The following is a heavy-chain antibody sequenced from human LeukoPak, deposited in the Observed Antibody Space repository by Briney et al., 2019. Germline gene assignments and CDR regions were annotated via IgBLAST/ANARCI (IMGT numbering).Heavy chain of an antibody. CDR2: INPNSGGT. CDR1: GYTFTGYY. CDR3: AILLGYSYGVDAFDI. J-gene: IGHJ3*02. Sequence: ASVKVSCKASGYTFTGYYMHWVRQAPGQGLEWMGRINPNSGGTNYAQKFQGRVTMTRNTSISTAYMELSSLRSEDTAVYYCAILLGYSYGVDAFDIWGQGTMVTVSS. D-gene: IGHD5-18*01. V-gene: IGHV1-2*06.